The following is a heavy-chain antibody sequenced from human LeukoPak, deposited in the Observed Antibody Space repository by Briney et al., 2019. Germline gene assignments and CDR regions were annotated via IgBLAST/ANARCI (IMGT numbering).Heavy chain of an antibody. CDR2: ITTSSSYI. CDR3: ARDLGGYSYGSHFDY. Sequence: GGSLRLSCAASGFTFSTYYMNWVRQAPAKGLEWVSSITTSSSYIYYADSVKGRFTISRDNAKNSLYLQMNSLRAEDTAVYYCARDLGGYSYGSHFDYWGQGTLVTVSS. J-gene: IGHJ4*02. V-gene: IGHV3-21*01. CDR1: GFTFSTYY. D-gene: IGHD5-18*01.